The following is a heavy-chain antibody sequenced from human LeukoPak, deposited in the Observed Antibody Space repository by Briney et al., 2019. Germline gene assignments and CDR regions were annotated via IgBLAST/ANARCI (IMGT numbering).Heavy chain of an antibody. Sequence: TSETLSLTCAVYGGSFSGYYWSWIRQPPGKGLEWIGEINHSGSTNYNPSLKSRVTISVDTSKNQFSLKLSSVTAADTAVYYCASVYSQQLVRGWFDPWGQGTLVTVSS. CDR1: GGSFSGYY. CDR2: INHSGST. D-gene: IGHD6-13*01. CDR3: ASVYSQQLVRGWFDP. J-gene: IGHJ5*02. V-gene: IGHV4-34*01.